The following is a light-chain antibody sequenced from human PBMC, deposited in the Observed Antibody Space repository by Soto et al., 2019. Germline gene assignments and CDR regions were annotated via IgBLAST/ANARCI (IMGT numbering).Light chain of an antibody. Sequence: EIVLTQSPGTLSLSPGERATLSCRASQNLSSGYLAWYRQRPVQAPRILIYAASSRATGIPDRFIGSGSGTDFTRTIGSLEPEDFEVYYWHQYDTSPRTCGRGTKVE. CDR3: HQYDTSPRT. V-gene: IGKV3-20*01. J-gene: IGKJ1*01. CDR2: AAS. CDR1: QNLSSGY.